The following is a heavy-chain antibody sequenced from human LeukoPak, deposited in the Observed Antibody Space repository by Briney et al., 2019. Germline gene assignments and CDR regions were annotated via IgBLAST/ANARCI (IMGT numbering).Heavy chain of an antibody. D-gene: IGHD2-15*01. CDR3: ATGYCSGGSCYSYDY. CDR1: GYTFTSYG. Sequence: ASVKVSCKASGYTFTSYGISWVRQAPGQGLEWMGWINPNSGGTNYAQKFQGRVTMTRDTSISTAYMELSRLRSDDTAVYYCATGYCSGGSCYSYDYWGQGTLVTVSS. J-gene: IGHJ4*02. CDR2: INPNSGGT. V-gene: IGHV1-2*02.